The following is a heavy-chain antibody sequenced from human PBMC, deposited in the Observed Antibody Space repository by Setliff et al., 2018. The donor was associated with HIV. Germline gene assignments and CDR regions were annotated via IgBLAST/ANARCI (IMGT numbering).Heavy chain of an antibody. CDR2: IYYNGIT. J-gene: IGHJ1*01. D-gene: IGHD3-22*01. CDR3: ARAGYYGSTSYWEYFQH. CDR1: GESSNDYY. Sequence: TLSLTCAFYGESSNDYYWNWIRQPLGKGLEWIGSIYYNGITNYNPSLKSRVTVSVDTSKNQFSLKLSSVTAADTAVYYCARAGYYGSTSYWEYFQHWGQGTLVTVSS. V-gene: IGHV4-59*01.